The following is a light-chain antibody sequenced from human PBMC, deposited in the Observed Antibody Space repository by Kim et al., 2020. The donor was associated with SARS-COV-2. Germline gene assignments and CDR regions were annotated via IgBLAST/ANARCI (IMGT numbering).Light chain of an antibody. Sequence: QRVTISCTGSSSNSGAGYDVHWYQQLPGTAPKLLISANNNRPSGVPDRFSGSRSVTSASLAITGLQAEDEADYYYQSYDSSLSVVVFGGGTKLTVL. CDR1: SSNSGAGYD. V-gene: IGLV1-40*01. CDR2: ANN. CDR3: QSYDSSLSVVV. J-gene: IGLJ2*01.